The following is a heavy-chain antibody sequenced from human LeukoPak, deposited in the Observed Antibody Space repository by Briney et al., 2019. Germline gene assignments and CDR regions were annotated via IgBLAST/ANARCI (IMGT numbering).Heavy chain of an antibody. Sequence: GGSLRLSCAASGFTFSVYSMNWVRQAPGKGLEWVSHITSSSTNIYYADSVKGRFTISRDNAKNALSLQMNSLRDEDTAVYYCATSGNYYLKYWGQGTLVTVSS. CDR1: GFTFSVYS. V-gene: IGHV3-48*02. CDR2: ITSSSTNI. D-gene: IGHD1-26*01. CDR3: ATSGNYYLKY. J-gene: IGHJ4*02.